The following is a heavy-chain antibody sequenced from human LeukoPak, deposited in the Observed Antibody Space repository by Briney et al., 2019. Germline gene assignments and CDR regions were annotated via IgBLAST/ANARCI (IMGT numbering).Heavy chain of an antibody. CDR3: AKVGYHDSRRAFDI. D-gene: IGHD3-22*01. CDR2: INYSGAGT. Sequence: GGSLRPSCAASGFSFSSYAMTWVRLAPGKGLEWVSTINYSGAGTLYADSVKGRFTISRDNSNNTLYLQMNSLRVEDTAVYYCAKVGYHDSRRAFDIWGQGTMVTVSS. J-gene: IGHJ3*02. CDR1: GFSFSSYA. V-gene: IGHV3-23*01.